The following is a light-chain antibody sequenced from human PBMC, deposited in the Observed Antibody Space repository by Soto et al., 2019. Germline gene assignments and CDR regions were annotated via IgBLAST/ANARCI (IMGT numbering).Light chain of an antibody. J-gene: IGLJ2*01. CDR2: STN. V-gene: IGLV8-61*01. CDR3: TLYMGGGLVV. Sequence: QTVVTQEPSFSVSPGGTVTLTCGLTSGSVSTTYYPSWYQQTPGQAPRTLIYSTNIRSSGVPDRFSGSILGNKAALTITGAQADEESDYHCTLYMGGGLVVFGGGTKLTVL. CDR1: SGSVSTTYY.